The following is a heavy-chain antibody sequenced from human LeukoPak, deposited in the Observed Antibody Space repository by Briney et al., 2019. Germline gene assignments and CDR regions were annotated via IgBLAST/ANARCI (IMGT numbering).Heavy chain of an antibody. CDR1: GYTFTSYY. J-gene: IGHJ4*02. V-gene: IGHV1-46*01. CDR3: AREGDPYYYGSGNIDY. Sequence: ASVKVSCKASGYTFTSYYMHWVRQASGQGLEWMGIINPSGGSTSYAQKFQGRVTMTRDTSTSTVYMELSSLRSEDTAVYYCAREGDPYYYGSGNIDYWGQGTLVTVSS. D-gene: IGHD3-10*01. CDR2: INPSGGST.